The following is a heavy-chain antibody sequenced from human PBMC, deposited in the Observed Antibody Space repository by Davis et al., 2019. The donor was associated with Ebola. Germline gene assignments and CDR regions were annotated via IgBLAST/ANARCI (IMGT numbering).Heavy chain of an antibody. CDR3: AGGFTTDYYYYGMDV. CDR2: MNPNSGNT. V-gene: IGHV1-8*01. Sequence: ASVKVSCKASGYTFNTYGISWVRLAPGQGLEWMGWMNPNSGNTGYAQKFQGRVTMTRNTSISTAYMELSSLRSEDTAVYYCAGGFTTDYYYYGMDVWGQGTTVTVSS. J-gene: IGHJ6*02. CDR1: GYTFNTYG. D-gene: IGHD1-26*01.